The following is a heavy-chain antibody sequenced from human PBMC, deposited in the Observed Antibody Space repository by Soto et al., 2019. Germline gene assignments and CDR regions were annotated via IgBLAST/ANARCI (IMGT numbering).Heavy chain of an antibody. V-gene: IGHV4-39*01. Sequence: PSETLSLTCTVSGGSISSYYWGWIRQPPGKGLEWIGSIYYSGSTYYNPSLKSRVTISVDTSKNQFSLKLSSVTAADTAVYYCARSRLYDSSGYYTYWGQGTLVTVSS. J-gene: IGHJ4*02. CDR2: IYYSGST. CDR3: ARSRLYDSSGYYTY. D-gene: IGHD3-22*01. CDR1: GGSISSYY.